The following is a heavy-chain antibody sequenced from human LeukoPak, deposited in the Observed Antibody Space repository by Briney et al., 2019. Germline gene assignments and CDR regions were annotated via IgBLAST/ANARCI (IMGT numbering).Heavy chain of an antibody. V-gene: IGHV4-59*01. CDR1: GGSISSYY. CDR3: ARGDDISGYYSIFYFDY. J-gene: IGHJ4*02. D-gene: IGHD3-22*01. Sequence: SETLSLTCTVSGGSISSYYWNWIRQPPGKRLEWIGYIYYSGSTNYNPSLKSRDTISVDTSKNQFSLKLSSVTAADTAVYYCARGDDISGYYSIFYFDYRGQGTLVTVSS. CDR2: IYYSGST.